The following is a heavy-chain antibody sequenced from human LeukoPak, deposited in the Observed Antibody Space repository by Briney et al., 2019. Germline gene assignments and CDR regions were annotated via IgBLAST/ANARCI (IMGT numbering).Heavy chain of an antibody. CDR3: AREQLGYCSGGSCYDNWFDP. Sequence: ASVKVSCKASGYTFTSYDINWVRQATGQGLEWLGWMNPNSGNTGYAQKFQGRVTMTRNTSISTAYMELSSLRSEDTAVYYCAREQLGYCSGGSCYDNWFDPWGQGTLVTVSS. V-gene: IGHV1-8*01. J-gene: IGHJ5*02. D-gene: IGHD2-15*01. CDR1: GYTFTSYD. CDR2: MNPNSGNT.